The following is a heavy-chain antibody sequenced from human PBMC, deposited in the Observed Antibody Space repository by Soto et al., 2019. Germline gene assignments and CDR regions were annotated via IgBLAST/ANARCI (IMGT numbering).Heavy chain of an antibody. CDR2: IIPIFGTA. J-gene: IGHJ6*02. CDR1: GGTFSSYA. D-gene: IGHD2-2*01. CDR3: ARGVVVVPAAMEYYYYGMDV. V-gene: IGHV1-69*13. Sequence: SVKVSCKASGGTFSSYAISWVRQAPGQGLEWMGGIIPIFGTANYAQKFQGRVTITADESTSTAYMELSSLRSEDTAVYYCARGVVVVPAAMEYYYYGMDVWGQGTTGTSP.